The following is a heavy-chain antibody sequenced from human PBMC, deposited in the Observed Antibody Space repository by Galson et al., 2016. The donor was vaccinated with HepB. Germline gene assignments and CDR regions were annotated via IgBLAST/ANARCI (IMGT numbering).Heavy chain of an antibody. V-gene: IGHV1-69*10. Sequence: SVKVSCKASGGTFSSYAISWVRQAPGQGLEWMGGIIPILGIANYAQNFQGRVTITADESTSAAYMELSSLRSEDSAVYYCARVDGYNYLGFDCWGQGTLVTVSS. D-gene: IGHD5-24*01. CDR3: ARVDGYNYLGFDC. CDR2: IIPILGIA. CDR1: GGTFSSYA. J-gene: IGHJ4*02.